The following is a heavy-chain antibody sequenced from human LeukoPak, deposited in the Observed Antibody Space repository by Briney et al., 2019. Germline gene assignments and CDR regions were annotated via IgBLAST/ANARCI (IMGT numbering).Heavy chain of an antibody. D-gene: IGHD2-2*02. J-gene: IGHJ5*02. CDR1: GGSFSGYY. CDR2: INHSGST. V-gene: IGHV4-34*01. Sequence: PSETLSLTCAVYGGSFSGYYWSWIRQPPGKGLEWIGKINHSGSTNYNPSLKSRVTISVDTSKNQLSLKLSSVTAADTAVYYCARRGGYCSSTSCYIWFDPWGQGTLVTVSS. CDR3: ARRGGYCSSTSCYIWFDP.